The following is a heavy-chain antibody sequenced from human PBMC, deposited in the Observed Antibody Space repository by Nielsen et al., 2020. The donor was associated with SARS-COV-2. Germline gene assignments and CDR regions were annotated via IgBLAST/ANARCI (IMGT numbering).Heavy chain of an antibody. CDR3: ARAADYDSSGYLAWGY. Sequence: SVKVSCKASGGTFSSYAISWVRQAPGQGLEWMGRIIPILGIANYAQKFQGRVTITADKSASTAYMELSSLRSEDTAVYYCARAADYDSSGYLAWGYWGQGTLVTVSS. V-gene: IGHV1-69*04. J-gene: IGHJ4*02. D-gene: IGHD3-22*01. CDR2: IIPILGIA. CDR1: GGTFSSYA.